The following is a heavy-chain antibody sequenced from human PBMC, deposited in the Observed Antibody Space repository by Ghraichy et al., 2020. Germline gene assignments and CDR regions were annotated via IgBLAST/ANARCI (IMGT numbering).Heavy chain of an antibody. CDR2: ISSSSTYI. Sequence: WGSLRHSCAASGFTFSSYSMNWVRQAPGRGLEWVSSISSSSTYIYYADSVKGRFTISRDNAKNSLYLQMNSLRAEDTAVYYCARGLSGTVYYFDYWGQGTLVTVSS. D-gene: IGHD1-26*01. CDR3: ARGLSGTVYYFDY. J-gene: IGHJ4*02. CDR1: GFTFSSYS. V-gene: IGHV3-21*01.